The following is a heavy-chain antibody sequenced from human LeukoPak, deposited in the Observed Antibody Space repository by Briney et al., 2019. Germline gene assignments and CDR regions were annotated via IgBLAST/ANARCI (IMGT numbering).Heavy chain of an antibody. V-gene: IGHV1-18*01. J-gene: IGHJ4*02. CDR1: DYTFSSYG. D-gene: IGHD6-13*01. Sequence: ASVKVSCKTSDYTFSSYGISWVRQAPGQGVQWMGWISAFNGNTNYAQKLQGRVTMTTDTSTSTAYMELRSLRSDDTAVYYCARVAAADYFDYWGQGTLVTVSS. CDR2: ISAFNGNT. CDR3: ARVAAADYFDY.